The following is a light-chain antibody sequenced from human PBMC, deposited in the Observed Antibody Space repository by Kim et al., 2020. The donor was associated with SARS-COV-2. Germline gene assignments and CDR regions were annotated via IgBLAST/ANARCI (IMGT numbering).Light chain of an antibody. Sequence: SYELTQPPSVSVSPGQTAIITCSGDKLGDKYACWYQQKPGQSPVLVIYQDSKRPSGIPERFSGSNSGNTATLTISGTQAMDEADYYCQAWDSSRVFGGGTQLTVL. CDR3: QAWDSSRV. J-gene: IGLJ3*02. CDR1: KLGDKY. V-gene: IGLV3-1*01. CDR2: QDS.